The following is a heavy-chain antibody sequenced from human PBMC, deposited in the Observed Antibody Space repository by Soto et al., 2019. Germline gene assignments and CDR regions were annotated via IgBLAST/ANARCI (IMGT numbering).Heavy chain of an antibody. CDR2: IYSGGST. CDR1: GFTVSTNY. D-gene: IGHD1-1*01. CDR3: ARNFGPQPPRDY. J-gene: IGHJ4*02. V-gene: IGHV3-66*01. Sequence: GGSLRLSCAASGFTVSTNYMSWVRQAPGKGLEWVSVIYSGGSTYYADSVKGRFTISRDNSKNTLYLQMNSLRAEDTAVYYCARNFGPQPPRDYWGQGTLVTVSS.